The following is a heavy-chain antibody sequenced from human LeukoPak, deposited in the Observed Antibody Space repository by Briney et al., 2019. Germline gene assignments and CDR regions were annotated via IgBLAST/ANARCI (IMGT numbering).Heavy chain of an antibody. CDR1: GGSISSYY. CDR2: IYYSGST. V-gene: IGHV4-59*01. CDR3: ARVDTAMDHIDY. D-gene: IGHD5-18*01. Sequence: SETLSLTCTVSGGSISSYYWSWVRQPPGKGLEWIGYIYYSGSTNYNPSLKSRVTISVDTSKNQFSLKLSSVTAADTAVYYRARVDTAMDHIDYWGQGTLVTVSS. J-gene: IGHJ4*02.